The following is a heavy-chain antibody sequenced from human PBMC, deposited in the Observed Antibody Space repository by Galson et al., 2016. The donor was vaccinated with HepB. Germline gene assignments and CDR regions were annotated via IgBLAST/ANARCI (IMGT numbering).Heavy chain of an antibody. CDR2: LHTSGAT. CDR3: AIWEWGLPPC. Sequence: SLRLSCAASGFTFSISATNWVRQAPGKGLEWVSGLHTSGATYYADSVRGRFTISRDNSKNTLYLQMSSLRAEDTAVYYCAIWEWGLPPCWGQGTLVTVSS. CDR1: GFTFSISA. J-gene: IGHJ4*02. D-gene: IGHD1-26*01. V-gene: IGHV3-23*01.